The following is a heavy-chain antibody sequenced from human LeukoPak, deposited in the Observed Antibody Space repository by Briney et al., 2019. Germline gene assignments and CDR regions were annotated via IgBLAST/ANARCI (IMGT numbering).Heavy chain of an antibody. V-gene: IGHV4-59*01. D-gene: IGHD3-16*01. Sequence: SETLSLTCSVSGDSISAYHWNWIRKPPGKGLEWIGYMQSTGNSKYNPSLRSRVNMFVDASKNQAALILSSVTAADTAVYYCARDKQHSYGRYFDHWGQGALVTVSS. J-gene: IGHJ4*02. CDR2: MQSTGNS. CDR1: GDSISAYH. CDR3: ARDKQHSYGRYFDH.